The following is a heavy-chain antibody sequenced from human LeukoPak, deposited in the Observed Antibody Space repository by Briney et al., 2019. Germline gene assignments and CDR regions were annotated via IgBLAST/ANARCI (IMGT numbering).Heavy chain of an antibody. D-gene: IGHD2-15*01. CDR1: GYSFTSYW. V-gene: IGHV5-51*01. Sequence: GESLKISCKGSGYSFTSYWIGWVRQMPGKGLEWMGIIYPGDSDTRYSPSFQGQVTISADKSISTAYLQWSSLKASDTAMYYCAREYCSGGSCYGWFDPWGQGTLVTVSS. CDR3: AREYCSGGSCYGWFDP. J-gene: IGHJ5*02. CDR2: IYPGDSDT.